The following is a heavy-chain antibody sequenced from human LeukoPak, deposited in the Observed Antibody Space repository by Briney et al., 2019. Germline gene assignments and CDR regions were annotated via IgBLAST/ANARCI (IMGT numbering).Heavy chain of an antibody. Sequence: ASVKVSCKASGYTFTSYGISWVRQAPGQGLEWMGWISAYNGNTNYAQKLQGRVTMTTGTSTSTAYMELRSLRSDDTAVYYCARTSRTAGYYYYYYMDVWGKGTTVTVSS. CDR2: ISAYNGNT. J-gene: IGHJ6*03. V-gene: IGHV1-18*01. D-gene: IGHD6-13*01. CDR1: GYTFTSYG. CDR3: ARTSRTAGYYYYYYMDV.